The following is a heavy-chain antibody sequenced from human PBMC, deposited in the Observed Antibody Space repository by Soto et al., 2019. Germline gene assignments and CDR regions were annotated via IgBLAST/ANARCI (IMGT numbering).Heavy chain of an antibody. Sequence: EVQLVESGGGLVKPGGSLRLSCAASGFTFDNAWMNWVRQAPGKGLEWVGRIKSKTYGETTDYAAPVKGRFTISRDDSRNTLFLQMNSLKAEDTARYSCTSGLIVFVAASRLAGYWGQGTLVTVSS. CDR2: IKSKTYGETT. D-gene: IGHD2-15*01. V-gene: IGHV3-15*07. J-gene: IGHJ4*02. CDR1: GFTFDNAW. CDR3: TSGLIVFVAASRLAGY.